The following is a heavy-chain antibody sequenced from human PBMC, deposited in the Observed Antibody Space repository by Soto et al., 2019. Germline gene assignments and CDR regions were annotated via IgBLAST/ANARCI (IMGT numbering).Heavy chain of an antibody. CDR1: GYNFTSYY. Sequence: QVQLVQSGAEVKKPGASVKVSCKASGYNFTSYYMHWVRQAPGQGLEWMGIIDPSGGSTSYAQKFQGRVSMTRDTSTSTVHMDLNSLRSEDTAVYYCARDLTGGQTYYDFWSGYSPVDYWGLGTLVTVSS. D-gene: IGHD3-3*01. J-gene: IGHJ4*02. CDR3: ARDLTGGQTYYDFWSGYSPVDY. V-gene: IGHV1-46*03. CDR2: IDPSGGST.